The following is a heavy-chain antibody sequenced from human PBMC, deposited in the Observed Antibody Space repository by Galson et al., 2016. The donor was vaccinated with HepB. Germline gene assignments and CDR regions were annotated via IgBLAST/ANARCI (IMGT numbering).Heavy chain of an antibody. Sequence: SLRLSCAASGFPFSRYWMHWVRRAPGKGLVWVSRINSDGSSTIYADSVRGRFTISRDNAKNTLYLQMNSLRAEDTALYYCVREDYGDDPLSYYSYGMDVWGQGTTVCVSS. D-gene: IGHD4-17*01. J-gene: IGHJ6*02. V-gene: IGHV3-74*01. CDR1: GFPFSRYW. CDR2: INSDGSST. CDR3: VREDYGDDPLSYYSYGMDV.